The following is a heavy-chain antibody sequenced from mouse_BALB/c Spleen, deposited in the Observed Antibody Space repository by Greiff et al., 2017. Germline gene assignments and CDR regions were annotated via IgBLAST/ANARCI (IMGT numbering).Heavy chain of an antibody. V-gene: IGHV5-6-5*01. Sequence: EVQVVESGGGLVKPGGSLKLSCAASGFTFSSYAMSWVRQTPEKRLEWVASISSGGSTYYPDSVKGRFTISRDNARNILYLQMSSLRSEDTAMYYCARGQDRYDGETWFAYWGQGTLVTVSA. CDR3: ARGQDRYDGETWFAY. J-gene: IGHJ3*01. CDR2: ISSGGST. D-gene: IGHD2-14*01. CDR1: GFTFSSYA.